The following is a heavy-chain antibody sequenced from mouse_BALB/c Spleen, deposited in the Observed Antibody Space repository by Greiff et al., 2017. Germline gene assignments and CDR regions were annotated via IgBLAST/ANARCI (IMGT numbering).Heavy chain of an antibody. V-gene: IGHV5-6-5*01. Sequence: EVNVVESGGGLVKPGGSLKLSCAASGFTFSSYAMSWVRQTPEKRLEWVASISSGGSTYYPDSVKGRFTISRDNARNILYLQMSSLRAEDTAMYYCARRGEVRYGSSPYWDFDVWGAGTTVTVSS. D-gene: IGHD1-1*01. CDR2: ISSGGST. CDR1: GFTFSSYA. CDR3: ARRGEVRYGSSPYWDFDV. J-gene: IGHJ1*01.